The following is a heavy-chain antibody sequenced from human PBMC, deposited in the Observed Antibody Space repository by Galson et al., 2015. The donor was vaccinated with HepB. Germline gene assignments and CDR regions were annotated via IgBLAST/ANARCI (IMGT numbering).Heavy chain of an antibody. J-gene: IGHJ4*02. V-gene: IGHV1-8*01. Sequence: SVKVSCKASGYTFTSYDINWVRQATGQGLEWMGWMNPNSGNTGYAQKFQGRVTMTRNTSISTAYMELSSLRSEDTAVYYCARNYDFWSQAPCGYWGQGTLVTVSS. D-gene: IGHD3-3*01. CDR3: ARNYDFWSQAPCGY. CDR1: GYTFTSYD. CDR2: MNPNSGNT.